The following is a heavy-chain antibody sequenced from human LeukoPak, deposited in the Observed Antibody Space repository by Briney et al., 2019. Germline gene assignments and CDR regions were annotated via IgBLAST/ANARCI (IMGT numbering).Heavy chain of an antibody. CDR1: GGSISSGGYY. D-gene: IGHD6-19*01. Sequence: PSQTLSLTCTVSGGSISSGGYYWSWIRQHPGKGLEWIGYIYYSGSTNYNPSLKSRVTISVDTSKNQFSLKLSSVTAADTAVYYCARDSSSGWYSKVDYWGQGTLVTVSS. V-gene: IGHV4-31*03. J-gene: IGHJ4*02. CDR3: ARDSSSGWYSKVDY. CDR2: IYYSGST.